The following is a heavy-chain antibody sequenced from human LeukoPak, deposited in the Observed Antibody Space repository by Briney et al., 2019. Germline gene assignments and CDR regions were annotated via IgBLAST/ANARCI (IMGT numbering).Heavy chain of an antibody. J-gene: IGHJ4*02. Sequence: PSETLSLTCTVSGYSISNGYYWGWIRQPPGKGLEWIGSIYHSGSTYYNPSLKSRVTISVDTSKNQFSLKLSSVTAADTAVYYCARLTYYDILTGYYEPYDYWGQGTLVTVSS. CDR1: GYSISNGYY. CDR2: IYHSGST. V-gene: IGHV4-38-2*02. D-gene: IGHD3-9*01. CDR3: ARLTYYDILTGYYEPYDY.